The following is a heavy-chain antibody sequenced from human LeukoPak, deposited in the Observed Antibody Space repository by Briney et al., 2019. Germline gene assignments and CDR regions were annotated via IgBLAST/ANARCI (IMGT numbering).Heavy chain of an antibody. CDR1: NGSISSYDSY. Sequence: SETLSLTCTVSNGSISSYDSYWSWIRQPPGKGLDWIAYIYYGGSTDSTPSLKSRVTISADTSKNQFSLRLTSVTAADTAVYYCARVSRGGSGSGAFDIWGQGTMVTVSS. CDR3: ARVSRGGSGSGAFDI. D-gene: IGHD3-10*01. J-gene: IGHJ3*02. V-gene: IGHV4-30-4*01. CDR2: IYYGGST.